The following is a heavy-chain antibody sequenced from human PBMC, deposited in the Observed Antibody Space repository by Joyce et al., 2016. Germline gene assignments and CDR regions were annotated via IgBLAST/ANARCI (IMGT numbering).Heavy chain of an antibody. CDR2: IYPSRGGT. J-gene: IGHJ4*02. V-gene: IGHV1-2*02. Sequence: QVQLVQSGAEVKKPGASVKVSCKASGYTFTGYYLHWVRQAPGQGLEWMGWIYPSRGGTNYAQKFQGSVTMTRDTSISTAYMELSRLRSDATAVYYCARGGYYGPYYFDYWGQGTLVTVSS. CDR3: ARGGYYGPYYFDY. CDR1: GYTFTGYY. D-gene: IGHD3-3*01.